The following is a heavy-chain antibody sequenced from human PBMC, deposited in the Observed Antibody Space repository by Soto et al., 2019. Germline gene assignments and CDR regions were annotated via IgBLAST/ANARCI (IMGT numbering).Heavy chain of an antibody. CDR2: IYYAGTT. D-gene: IGHD3-10*01. CDR1: GGSFSPNY. Sequence: PSETLSLTCTVSGGSFSPNYWSWIRQSPGKGLEWIGYIYYAGTTSYNPSLKSRVTISVDTSKNQFSLKLSSVTAADTAVYYCARLKSGRTFGSGIYQIWINSFDPWAKGSRV. J-gene: IGHJ5*02. CDR3: ARLKSGRTFGSGIYQIWINSFDP. V-gene: IGHV4-59*08.